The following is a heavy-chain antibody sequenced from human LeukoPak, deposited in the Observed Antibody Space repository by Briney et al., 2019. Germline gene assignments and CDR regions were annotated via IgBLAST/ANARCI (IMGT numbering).Heavy chain of an antibody. D-gene: IGHD3-22*01. CDR2: ISGSGSKI. V-gene: IGHV3-48*03. Sequence: PGGSLRLSCATSGFTFSRDEMNWVRQAPGKGLEWVSYISGSGSKIYYADSVKGRFTISRDNAKNSLYLQMNSLRAEDTAVYYCAKDHGSSGYYLSYYYYMDVWGKGTTVTISS. J-gene: IGHJ6*03. CDR1: GFTFSRDE. CDR3: AKDHGSSGYYLSYYYYMDV.